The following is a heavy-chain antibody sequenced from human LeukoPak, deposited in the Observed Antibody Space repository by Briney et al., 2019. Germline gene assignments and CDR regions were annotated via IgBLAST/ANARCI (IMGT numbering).Heavy chain of an antibody. V-gene: IGHV1-18*01. D-gene: IGHD6-13*01. CDR2: ISAYNGNT. CDR3: AREGSSWYDFGY. Sequence: ASVKVSCKASGYTFTKYGIIWARLAPGQGLEWMGWISAYNGNTNYAEKFQDRVTMTTDTSTSTAYMELTNLRSDDTAVYYCAREGSSWYDFGYWGQGTLVAVPS. CDR1: GYTFTKYG. J-gene: IGHJ4*02.